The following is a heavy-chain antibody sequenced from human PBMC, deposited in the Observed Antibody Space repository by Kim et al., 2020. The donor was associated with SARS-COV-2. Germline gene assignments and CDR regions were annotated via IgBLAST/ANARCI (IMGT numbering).Heavy chain of an antibody. J-gene: IGHJ6*02. CDR2: ISSNSGSDI. CDR1: GFTFGDHY. CDR3: ARGHYGMDV. V-gene: IGHV3-11*01. Sequence: GGSLRLSCAASGFTFGDHYISWVRQAPGKGLEWISYISSNSGSDIYYADSVKGRFTTSRDNAKNSVYLQMNSLRGEDTAVYYCARGHYGMDVWGQGTTVT.